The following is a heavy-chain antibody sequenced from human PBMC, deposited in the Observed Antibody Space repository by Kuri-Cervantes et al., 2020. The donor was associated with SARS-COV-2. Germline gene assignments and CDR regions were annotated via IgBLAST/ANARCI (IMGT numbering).Heavy chain of an antibody. Sequence: GGSLRLSCAASGFTFSSYAMHWVRQAPGKGLEWVAVISYDGSNKYYADSAKGRFTISRDNSKSTLYLQMNSLRAEDTAVYYCAREDLSNAFWSGYGYYYYGMDVWGQGTTVTVSS. CDR3: AREDLSNAFWSGYGYYYYGMDV. CDR1: GFTFSSYA. V-gene: IGHV3-30-3*01. D-gene: IGHD3-3*01. CDR2: ISYDGSNK. J-gene: IGHJ6*02.